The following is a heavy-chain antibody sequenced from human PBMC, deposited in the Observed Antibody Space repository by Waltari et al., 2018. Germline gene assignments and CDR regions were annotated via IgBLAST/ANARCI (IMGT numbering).Heavy chain of an antibody. CDR3: AREDAVGTTFDY. CDR1: GYTFTSYD. D-gene: IGHD2-21*02. CDR2: MNPNSGGT. Sequence: QVQLVQSGAEVKKPGASVKVSCKASGYTFTSYDSNWVRQATGQGLEWMGWMNPNSGGTNYAQKFQGRVTMTRDTSISTAYMELSRLRSDDTAVYYCAREDAVGTTFDYWGQGTLVTVSS. V-gene: IGHV1-2*02. J-gene: IGHJ4*02.